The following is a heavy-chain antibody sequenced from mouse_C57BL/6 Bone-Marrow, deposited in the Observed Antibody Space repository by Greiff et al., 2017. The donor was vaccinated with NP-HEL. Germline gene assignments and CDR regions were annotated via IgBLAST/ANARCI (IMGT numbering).Heavy chain of an antibody. D-gene: IGHD1-1*01. CDR3: TTSLYYYGSSYFAD. CDR1: GFNIKDDY. Sequence: VQLQQSGAELVRPGASVKLSCTASGFNIKDDYMHWVKQRPEQGLEWIGWIDPENGDTEYASKFQGKATITADTSSNTAYLQLSSLTSEDTAVYYCTTSLYYYGSSYFADWGQGTLVTVSA. CDR2: IDPENGDT. J-gene: IGHJ3*01. V-gene: IGHV14-4*01.